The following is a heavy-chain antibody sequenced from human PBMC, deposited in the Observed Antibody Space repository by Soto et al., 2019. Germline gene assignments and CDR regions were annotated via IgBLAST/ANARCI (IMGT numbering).Heavy chain of an antibody. CDR2: ISGSGGST. CDR3: AKRTVGWYFDL. V-gene: IGHV3-23*01. CDR1: GFTFSSYA. J-gene: IGHJ2*01. D-gene: IGHD4-17*01. Sequence: EVQLFESGGGLVQPGGSLRLSCAASGFTFSSYAMNWVRHAPGKGLEWVSVISGSGGSTYYADAVKGRFTISRDNSKNTLYLQMNSLRAEDTAVYYCAKRTVGWYFDLWGRGTLVTVSS.